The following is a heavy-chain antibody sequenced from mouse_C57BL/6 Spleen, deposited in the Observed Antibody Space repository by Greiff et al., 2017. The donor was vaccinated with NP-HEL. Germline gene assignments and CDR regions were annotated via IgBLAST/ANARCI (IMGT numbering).Heavy chain of an antibody. V-gene: IGHV1-50*01. J-gene: IGHJ3*01. CDR3: ARSGTAQAPFAY. CDR1: GYTFTSYW. Sequence: VKLVESGAELVKPGASVKLSCKASGYTFTSYWMQWVKQRPGQGLEWIGEIDPSDSYTNYNQKFKGKATLTVDTSSSTAYMQLSSLTSEDSAVYYCARSGTAQAPFAYWGQGTLVTVSA. D-gene: IGHD3-2*02. CDR2: IDPSDSYT.